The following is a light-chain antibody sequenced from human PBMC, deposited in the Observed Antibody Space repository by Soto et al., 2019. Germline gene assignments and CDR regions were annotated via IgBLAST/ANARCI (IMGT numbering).Light chain of an antibody. Sequence: ETVLPQSPATLSSFPGDRVSLSCRASQSVNSNLAWYQQKPGQAPRLLIYGASTRATGIPARFSGSGSGTEFTLTISSLQSEDFAVYYCQQYNNWPWTFGQGTKVDIK. J-gene: IGKJ1*01. CDR3: QQYNNWPWT. CDR2: GAS. CDR1: QSVNSN. V-gene: IGKV3-15*01.